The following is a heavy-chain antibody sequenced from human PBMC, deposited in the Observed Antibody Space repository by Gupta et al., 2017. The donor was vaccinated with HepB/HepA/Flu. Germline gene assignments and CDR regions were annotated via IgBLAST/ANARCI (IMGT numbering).Heavy chain of an antibody. Sequence: QFPLLESLPGLVQPPAPLSLSCTVSADSISSYYWSWLRQPPGKGLELVGYICYTGITNYNASIKSRVTITEDKSKTQCSVKMSSVTAAEKGGDYCASGDILTPRGFDDWGQGTLVTVSS. CDR1: ADSISSYY. V-gene: IGHV4-59*01. J-gene: IGHJ4*02. D-gene: IGHD3-9*01. CDR3: ASGDILTPRGFDD. CDR2: ICYTGIT.